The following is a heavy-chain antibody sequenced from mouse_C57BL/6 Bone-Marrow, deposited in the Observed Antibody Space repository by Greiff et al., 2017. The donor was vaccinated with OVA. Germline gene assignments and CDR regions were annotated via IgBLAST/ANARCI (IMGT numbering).Heavy chain of an antibody. J-gene: IGHJ1*03. Sequence: EVKLVESGPGMVKPSQSLSLTCTVTGYSITSGYDWHWIRHFPGNKLEWMGYISYSGSTNYNPSLKSRISITHDTSKNHFFLKLNSVTTEDTATYYCARNSYYSNGGYFDVGGTGTTVTVSS. CDR1: GYSITSGYD. CDR2: ISYSGST. CDR3: ARNSYYSNGGYFDV. V-gene: IGHV3-1*01. D-gene: IGHD2-5*01.